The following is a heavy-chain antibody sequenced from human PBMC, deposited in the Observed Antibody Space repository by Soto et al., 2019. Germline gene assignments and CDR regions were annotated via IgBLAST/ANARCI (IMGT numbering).Heavy chain of an antibody. CDR3: TRFTMVRGELGAKGYYYYGMVV. D-gene: IGHD3-10*01. CDR2: NYHRASS. J-gene: IGHJ6*02. CDR1: GGSISSSNW. V-gene: IGHV4-4*02. Sequence: SETLSLTCAASGGSISSSNWWSWVRQPPGKGLEWIVENYHRASSTYNPLLMSRDTISVDKSKKQFSLQLSSVTAADTAVYYFTRFTMVRGELGAKGYYYYGMVVWGQGATVTDS.